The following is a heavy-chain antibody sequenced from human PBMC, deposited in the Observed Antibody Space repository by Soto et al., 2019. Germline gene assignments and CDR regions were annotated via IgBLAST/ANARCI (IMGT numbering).Heavy chain of an antibody. CDR2: IDPSDSYS. Sequence: ESLKISCKASGYNFTTFWISWMRQVPGKGLEWMGRIDPSDSYSNYSPSFQGHITISADKSINTAYLHFSNLKDSDTAVYYCARHFPLPTDLQFYYYYYYGVDVWGHGTAVTVSS. J-gene: IGHJ6*02. CDR1: GYNFTTFW. CDR3: ARHFPLPTDLQFYYYYYYGVDV. V-gene: IGHV5-10-1*02.